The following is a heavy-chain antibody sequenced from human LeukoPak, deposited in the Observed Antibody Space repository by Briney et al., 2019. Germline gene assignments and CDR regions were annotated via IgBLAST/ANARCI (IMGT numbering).Heavy chain of an antibody. CDR2: IYYSGST. Sequence: SETLSLTCTVSGGSISSSSYYWGWIRQPPGKGLEWIGSIYYSGSTYYNPSLKSRVTISVDTSKNQFSLKLSSVTAADTAVYYCARVRVELLWFGEPYYFDYWGQGTLVTVSS. CDR1: GGSISSSSYY. J-gene: IGHJ4*02. V-gene: IGHV4-39*07. CDR3: ARVRVELLWFGEPYYFDY. D-gene: IGHD3-10*01.